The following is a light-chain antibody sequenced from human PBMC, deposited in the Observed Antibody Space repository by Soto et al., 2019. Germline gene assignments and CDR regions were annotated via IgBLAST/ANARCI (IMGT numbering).Light chain of an antibody. V-gene: IGKV1-39*01. CDR2: AVS. J-gene: IGKJ1*01. CDR3: QQTYSAPTL. CDR1: QSIGTN. Sequence: DIQMTQSPSSLSASIGDRVTLTCRASQSIGTNLNWYQHRPGKAPKLLIYAVSSLQRGVSSRFSGSGSGTDFTLPINSLQREAFATYYGQQTYSAPTLFGQGTKVEIK.